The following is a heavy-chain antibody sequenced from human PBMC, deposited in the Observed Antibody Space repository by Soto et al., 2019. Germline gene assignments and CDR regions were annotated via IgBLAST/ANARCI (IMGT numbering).Heavy chain of an antibody. CDR3: AKDRYDPNNYYDSSGYYYVAFDY. CDR1: GFSFSTYT. CDR2: ILPGGQRDDT. V-gene: IGHV3-23*01. D-gene: IGHD3-22*01. Sequence: GGSLRLSCAASGFSFSTYTMNWVRQLPGKRLEWVSGILPGGQRDDTFYTDSVRGRFTISRDNSKSTVYLQMNSLRAEDTAVYYCAKDRYDPNNYYDSSGYYYVAFDYWGQGTLVTVSS. J-gene: IGHJ4*02.